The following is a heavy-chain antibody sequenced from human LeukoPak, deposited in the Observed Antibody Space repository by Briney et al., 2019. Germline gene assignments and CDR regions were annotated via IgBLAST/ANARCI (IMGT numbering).Heavy chain of an antibody. CDR1: GGSISSGGYY. Sequence: SQTLSLTCTVSGGSISSGGYYWRWIRQHPGKGLEWIGYIYYSGSTYYNPSLKSRLTISVDTSKNQFSLKLSSVTAADTAVYYCARLPYDSSGYYPGDDYWGQGTLVTVSS. V-gene: IGHV4-31*03. D-gene: IGHD3-22*01. J-gene: IGHJ4*02. CDR2: IYYSGST. CDR3: ARLPYDSSGYYPGDDY.